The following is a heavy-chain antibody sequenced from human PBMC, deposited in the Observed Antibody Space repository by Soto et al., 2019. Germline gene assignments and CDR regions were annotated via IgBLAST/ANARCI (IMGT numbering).Heavy chain of an antibody. D-gene: IGHD6-13*01. CDR1: GYTFTSYG. CDR2: ISAYNGNT. V-gene: IGHV1-18*01. Sequence: ASVKVSCKASGYTFTSYGISWVRQAPGQGLEWMGWISAYNGNTNYAQKLQGRVTMTTDTSTSTAYMELRSLRSDDTAVYYCARRYSSSWYSGYFDYWGQGTLGTVSS. J-gene: IGHJ4*02. CDR3: ARRYSSSWYSGYFDY.